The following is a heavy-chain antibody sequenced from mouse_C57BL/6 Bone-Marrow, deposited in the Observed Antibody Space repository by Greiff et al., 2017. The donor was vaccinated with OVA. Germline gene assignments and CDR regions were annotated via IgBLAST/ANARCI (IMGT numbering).Heavy chain of an antibody. CDR1: GYTFTSYG. CDR3: ARDLNWDYAMDY. V-gene: IGHV1-81*01. D-gene: IGHD4-1*01. CDR2: IYPRSGNT. J-gene: IGHJ4*01. Sequence: VQLVESGAELARPGASVKLSCKASGYTFTSYGISWVKQRTGQGLEWIGEIYPRSGNTYYNEKFKGKATLTADKSSSTAYMELRSLTSEDSAVYFCARDLNWDYAMDYWGQGTSVTVSS.